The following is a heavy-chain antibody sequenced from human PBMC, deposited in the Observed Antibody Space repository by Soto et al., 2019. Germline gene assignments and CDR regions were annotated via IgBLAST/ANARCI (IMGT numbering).Heavy chain of an antibody. CDR1: GFTFSSYA. CDR2: ISGSGGST. J-gene: IGHJ4*02. D-gene: IGHD3-16*02. CDR3: AKDEGPYDYVWGSYRLGDFDY. V-gene: IGHV3-23*01. Sequence: EVQLLESGGGLVQPGGSLRLSCAASGFTFSSYAMSWVRQAPGKGLEWVSAISGSGGSTYYADSVKGRFTISRDNSKNSLYLQMNSLRVEDTAVYYCAKDEGPYDYVWGSYRLGDFDYWGQGTMVTVSS.